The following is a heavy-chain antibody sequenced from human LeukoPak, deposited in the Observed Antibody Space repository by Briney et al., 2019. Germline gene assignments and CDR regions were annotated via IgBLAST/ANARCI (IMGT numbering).Heavy chain of an antibody. CDR3: ARDPYNTILYRLAH. Sequence: ASVKVSCKASGYTFSSYGISWVRQAPGQGLEWMGWISGYNAITETAQKVQGRLTLTTDTSTSTAYMELRTLRSDDTAVYYCARDPYNTILYRLAHWGQGTLVTVSS. CDR2: ISGYNAIT. CDR1: GYTFSSYG. V-gene: IGHV1-18*01. J-gene: IGHJ4*02. D-gene: IGHD3-10*01.